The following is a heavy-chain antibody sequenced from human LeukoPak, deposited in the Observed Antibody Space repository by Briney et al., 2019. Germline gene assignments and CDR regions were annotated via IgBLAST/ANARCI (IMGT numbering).Heavy chain of an antibody. CDR3: ARESVGAPNDY. Sequence: SETLSLTCTVSGGSISSSSYYWGWIRQPPGKGLEWIGSICHSGSTYYNPSLKSRVTISVDTSKNQFSLKLSSVTAADTAVYYCARESVGAPNDYWGQGTLVTVSS. J-gene: IGHJ4*02. CDR2: ICHSGST. D-gene: IGHD1-26*01. V-gene: IGHV4-39*07. CDR1: GGSISSSSYY.